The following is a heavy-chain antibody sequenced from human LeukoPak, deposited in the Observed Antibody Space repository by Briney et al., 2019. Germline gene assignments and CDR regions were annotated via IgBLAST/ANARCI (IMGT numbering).Heavy chain of an antibody. V-gene: IGHV1-3*03. CDR2: INAGNGNT. J-gene: IGHJ5*02. D-gene: IGHD3-10*01. CDR1: GYTFTNYA. CDR3: TRGETPGSYYRS. Sequence: ASVKVSCKASGYTFTNYAMHWVRQAPGQRLEWMGWINAGNGNTQYSQEFQSRVTITRDTSASTAYMEVRSLRSEDMAVYYCTRGETPGSYYRSWGQGTLVTVSS.